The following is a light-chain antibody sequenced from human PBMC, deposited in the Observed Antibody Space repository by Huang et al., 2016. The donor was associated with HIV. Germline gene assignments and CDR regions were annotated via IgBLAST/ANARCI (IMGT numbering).Light chain of an antibody. CDR1: RSINSH. V-gene: IGKV1-39*01. CDR3: QQSYSSHT. Sequence: DIQMTQSPSSLSASVGDTVTITCRASRSINSHLNWYQQRPGRAPPLLIYGASNLQSGVPSRFRGSGSATDYTLRISSLQPEDFATYFCQQSYSSHTFGQGTRLGIK. CDR2: GAS. J-gene: IGKJ5*01.